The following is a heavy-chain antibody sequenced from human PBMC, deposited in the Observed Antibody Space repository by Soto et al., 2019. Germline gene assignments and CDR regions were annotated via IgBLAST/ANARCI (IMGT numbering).Heavy chain of an antibody. CDR3: ARDLTSGLLWFGESLGV. V-gene: IGHV1-46*03. CDR2: INPSGGST. D-gene: IGHD3-10*01. CDR1: GYTFTSYY. Sequence: ASVKVSCKASGYTFTSYYMHWVRQAPGQGLEWMGIINPSGGSTSYAQKFQGRVTMTRDTSTSTVYMELSSLRSEDTAVYYCARDLTSGLLWFGESLGVWGKGTTVTVSS. J-gene: IGHJ6*04.